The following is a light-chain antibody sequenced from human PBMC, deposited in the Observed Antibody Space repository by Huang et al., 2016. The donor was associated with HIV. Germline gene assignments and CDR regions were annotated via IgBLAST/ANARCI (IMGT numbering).Light chain of an antibody. CDR1: QTINTN. CDR2: GSS. CDR3: QQYNNWPGT. V-gene: IGKV3-15*01. Sequence: EIVMTQSQATLSVSPGERATLSCRASQTINTNLAWYQQKPGQAPRLLIYGSSTRATAFPARFSGSGSGTEFTLTISSLQSEDFAVYYCQQYNNWPGTFGQGTKLEIK. J-gene: IGKJ2*01.